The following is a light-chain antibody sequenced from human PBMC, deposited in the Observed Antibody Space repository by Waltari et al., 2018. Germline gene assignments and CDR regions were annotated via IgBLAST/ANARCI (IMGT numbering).Light chain of an antibody. J-gene: IGLJ2*01. CDR2: GKN. CDR3: NSRDSSGNHP. V-gene: IGLV3-19*01. Sequence: SSELTQDPAVSVALGQTVRITCQGDSLRSYYASWYQQKPGQAPVLVIYGKNNRHSGIPDRFSGSSSGNTASLTITGAQAEDEADYYCNSRDSSGNHPFGGGTKLTVL. CDR1: SLRSYY.